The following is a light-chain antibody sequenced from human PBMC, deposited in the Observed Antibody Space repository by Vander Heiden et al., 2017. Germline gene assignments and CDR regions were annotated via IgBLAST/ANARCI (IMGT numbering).Light chain of an antibody. CDR2: AAS. V-gene: IGKV1-39*01. CDR1: QSISSY. CDR3: QQRDSTPNT. J-gene: IGKJ2*01. Sequence: DIQMTQSPPSLSASVGDRVTITCRASQSISSYLNWYQQKPGKAPKLLIYAASSLQSGVPSRFSGSGSGTDFTLTISRLQPEDFATYYCQQRDSTPNTFGQGTKLEIK.